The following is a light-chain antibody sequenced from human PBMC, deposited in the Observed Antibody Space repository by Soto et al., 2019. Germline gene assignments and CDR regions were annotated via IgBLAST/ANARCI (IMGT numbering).Light chain of an antibody. CDR2: DAS. V-gene: IGKV1-33*01. CDR3: QQYDNLPRYT. Sequence: DIQMRQSRSSLSAPVGDRVTITCQASQDSSNYSNWYQQKPGKAPKLLIYDASNLETGVPSRFSGSGSGTDFSFTISSLQPEDIATYYCQQYDNLPRYTFGQGTKLEIK. CDR1: QDSSNY. J-gene: IGKJ2*01.